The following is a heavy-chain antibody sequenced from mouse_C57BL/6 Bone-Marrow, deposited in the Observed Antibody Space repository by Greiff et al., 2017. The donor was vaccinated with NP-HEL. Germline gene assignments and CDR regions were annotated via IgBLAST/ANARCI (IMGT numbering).Heavy chain of an antibody. D-gene: IGHD3-2*02. V-gene: IGHV1-69*01. CDR2: IDPSDSYT. Sequence: VQLQQSGAELVMPGASVKLSCKASGYTFTSYWMHWVKQRPGQGLEWIGEIDPSDSYTNYNQKFKGKSTLTVDKSSSTAYMQLSSLTSEDSAVYYCARGPGYPYYYAMDYWGQGTSVTVSS. CDR3: ARGPGYPYYYAMDY. J-gene: IGHJ4*01. CDR1: GYTFTSYW.